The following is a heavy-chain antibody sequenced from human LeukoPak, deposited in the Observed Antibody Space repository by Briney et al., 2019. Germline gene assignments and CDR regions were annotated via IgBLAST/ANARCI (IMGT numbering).Heavy chain of an antibody. CDR2: ISYDGSNK. Sequence: GGSLRLSCAASGFTFNSFGMHWVRQAPGKGLEWVAVISYDGSNKYFADSVKGRFTISRDNSKNTLYLQMNSLRAEDTAVYYCVPRSNGMDVWGQGTTVTVSS. CDR1: GFTFNSFG. V-gene: IGHV3-30*03. J-gene: IGHJ6*02. CDR3: VPRSNGMDV. D-gene: IGHD3-10*01.